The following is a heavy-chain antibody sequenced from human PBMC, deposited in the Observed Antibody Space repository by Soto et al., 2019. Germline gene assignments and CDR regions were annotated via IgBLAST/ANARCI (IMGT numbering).Heavy chain of an antibody. V-gene: IGHV4-31*03. CDR1: GDSISSGGYY. D-gene: IGHD5-18*01. Sequence: QGQLQESGPGLVKPSQTLSLTCTVSGDSISSGGYYWSWIRQHPGKGLEWIGNIYDSETTYYNPSLKGRATISVDTSKNQFSLKLSSVTAADTAVYYCAREGGHSYVEGWGQGTLVTASS. CDR3: AREGGHSYVEG. CDR2: IYDSETT. J-gene: IGHJ4*02.